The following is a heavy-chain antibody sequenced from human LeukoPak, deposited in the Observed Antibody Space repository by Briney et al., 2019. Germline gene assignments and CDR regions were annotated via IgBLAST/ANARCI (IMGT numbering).Heavy chain of an antibody. CDR3: ARDLQPNGWSDFDY. Sequence: GGFLRLSCAASGFTSGSYWMSWVRQAPGRGLEWVAVIWYDGSKEYYAESVKGRFTISRDISKNTLYLQMNSLRAEDTAVYYCARDLQPNGWSDFDYWGQGTLVTVSS. J-gene: IGHJ4*02. V-gene: IGHV3-33*08. CDR2: IWYDGSKE. D-gene: IGHD6-19*01. CDR1: GFTSGSYW.